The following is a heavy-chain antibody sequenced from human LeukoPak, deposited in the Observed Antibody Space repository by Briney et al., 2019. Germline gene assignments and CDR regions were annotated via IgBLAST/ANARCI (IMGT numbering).Heavy chain of an antibody. V-gene: IGHV4-38-2*02. CDR1: GYSISSGYH. Sequence: PSETLSLTCVVSGYSISSGYHWGWIRQPPGEGLEWIGSVYRSGSTYYNPSLKSRVTISVDTSKNQISLKVRSVTAADTAVYYCAREHWVFDYWGQGILVTVSS. J-gene: IGHJ4*02. CDR2: VYRSGST. CDR3: AREHWVFDY. D-gene: IGHD7-27*01.